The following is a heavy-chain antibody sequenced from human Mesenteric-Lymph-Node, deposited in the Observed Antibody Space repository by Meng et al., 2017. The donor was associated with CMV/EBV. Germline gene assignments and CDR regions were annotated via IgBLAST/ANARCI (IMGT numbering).Heavy chain of an antibody. CDR1: GFTFSSYS. V-gene: IGHV3-21*06. CDR3: AREDSGSYYFDY. D-gene: IGHD1-26*01. J-gene: IGHJ4*02. Sequence: GESLKISCAASGFTFSSYSMNWVRQAPGKGLEWVSSISSSSSYIYYADSVKGRFTISRDNAKNSLYLQMNSLRAEDTAVYYCAREDSGSYYFDYWGQGTLVTVSS. CDR2: ISSSSSYI.